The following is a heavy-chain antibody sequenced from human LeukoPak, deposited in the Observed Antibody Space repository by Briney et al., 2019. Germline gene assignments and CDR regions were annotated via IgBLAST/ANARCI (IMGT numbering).Heavy chain of an antibody. V-gene: IGHV4-59*01. CDR3: ARARRAVADYFDY. Sequence: PSETLSLTCTFNDGSISSYYWNWIRQPPGKGLEWIGYIYFSGSTNYNPSLKSRVTISIDTSKHQFSLELSSVTAADTAVYYCARARRAVADYFDYWGQGTLVTV. CDR2: IYFSGST. J-gene: IGHJ4*02. D-gene: IGHD6-19*01. CDR1: DGSISSYY.